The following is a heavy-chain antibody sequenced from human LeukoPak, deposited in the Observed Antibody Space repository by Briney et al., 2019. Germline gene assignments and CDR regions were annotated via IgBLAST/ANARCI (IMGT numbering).Heavy chain of an antibody. CDR1: GYTFTSYG. J-gene: IGHJ4*02. CDR3: ARVRVLWFGEFDFDY. Sequence: ASVKVSCKASGYTFTSYGISWVRQAPGQGLEWMGWINPNSGGTNYAQKFQGRVTMTRDTSISTAYMELSRLRSDDTAVYYCARVRVLWFGEFDFDYWGQGTLVTVSS. D-gene: IGHD3-10*01. V-gene: IGHV1-2*02. CDR2: INPNSGGT.